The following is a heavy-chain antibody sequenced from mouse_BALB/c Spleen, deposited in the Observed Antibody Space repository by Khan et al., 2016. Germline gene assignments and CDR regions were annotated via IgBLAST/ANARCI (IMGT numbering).Heavy chain of an antibody. CDR3: ARYGTTYYFDY. Sequence: QIQLVQSGPELKKPGETVKISCKASGYTFTNYGMNWVKQAPGKGLKWMGWINTNTGEPTYAEEFKGRFAFSLETSASTAYLQINNLKNKDTATYFCARYGTTYYFDYWGQGTTLTVSS. CDR2: INTNTGEP. V-gene: IGHV9-3*02. J-gene: IGHJ2*01. D-gene: IGHD2-1*01. CDR1: GYTFTNYG.